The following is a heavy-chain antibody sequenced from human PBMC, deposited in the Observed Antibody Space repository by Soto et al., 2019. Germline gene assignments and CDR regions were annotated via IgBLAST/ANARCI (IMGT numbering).Heavy chain of an antibody. J-gene: IGHJ6*02. D-gene: IGHD4-17*01. CDR2: SSAYNGNT. Sequence: QVQLVQSGAEVKKPGASVKVSCKASGYTVTSYGISWVRQAPGQGFDWMGWSSAYNGNTNYAQKLQGRVTMTTDTSTSTAYMELRSLRSDDTAVYYCAREHDYGDYVGYYYYGMDVWGQGTTVTVSS. V-gene: IGHV1-18*01. CDR1: GYTVTSYG. CDR3: AREHDYGDYVGYYYYGMDV.